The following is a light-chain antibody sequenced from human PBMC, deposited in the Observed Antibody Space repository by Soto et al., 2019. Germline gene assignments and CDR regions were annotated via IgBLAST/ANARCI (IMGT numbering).Light chain of an antibody. CDR1: QSVSSY. V-gene: IGKV3-11*01. Sequence: EIVLTQSPGTLSLSPGERATLSCRASQSVSSYLAWYQQKPGQAPRLLIYDASTRATGISARFSGSGSGTDFTLTISSLEPEDFPMYYCQQRSNWPVTFGQGTKVEVK. CDR3: QQRSNWPVT. J-gene: IGKJ1*01. CDR2: DAS.